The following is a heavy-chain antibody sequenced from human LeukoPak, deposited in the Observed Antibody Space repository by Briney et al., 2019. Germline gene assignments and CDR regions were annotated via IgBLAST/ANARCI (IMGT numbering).Heavy chain of an antibody. V-gene: IGHV1-18*01. D-gene: IGHD3-16*01. CDR2: ISANSGIT. Sequence: ASVKVSCKPSGYSFPRNGISWVRQAPGQGLEWMGWISANSGITNYAQKFQDRVTLTTDTSTSTAYMELRSLRSDDTAVYYCARDVNYAFDYWGQGTLVTVSS. CDR1: GYSFPRNG. CDR3: ARDVNYAFDY. J-gene: IGHJ4*02.